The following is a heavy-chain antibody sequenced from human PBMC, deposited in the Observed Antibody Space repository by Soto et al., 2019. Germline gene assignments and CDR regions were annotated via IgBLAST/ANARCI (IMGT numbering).Heavy chain of an antibody. V-gene: IGHV3-15*01. CDR3: TTDRRMGYCTSVDCSDFDY. CDR1: GFTFSNAW. J-gene: IGHJ4*02. D-gene: IGHD2-8*02. CDR2: SKSKTDGGTT. Sequence: EVQLVESGGGLVKPGGSLRLSCAASGFTFSNAWMTWVRQAPGKRQEWVGRSKSKTDGGTTDYSAPVKGRFTISRDDSNNTPNLQMNSLKTEDTAVYYCTTDRRMGYCTSVDCSDFDYWGQGILVTVSS.